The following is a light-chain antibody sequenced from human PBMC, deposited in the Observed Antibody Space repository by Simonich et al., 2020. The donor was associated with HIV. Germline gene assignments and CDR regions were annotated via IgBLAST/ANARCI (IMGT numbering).Light chain of an antibody. J-gene: IGKJ2*01. V-gene: IGKV1-39*01. CDR1: QSISSN. CDR3: QQSYSTPPYT. CDR2: AAS. Sequence: DIQMTQSPSAMSASVGDRVTITCRAMQSISSNLNWYQQKPGKAPKLLIYAASSLQSGVPSRFSGSGSGTDFTLTISSLQPEDFATYYCQQSYSTPPYTFGQGTKLEIK.